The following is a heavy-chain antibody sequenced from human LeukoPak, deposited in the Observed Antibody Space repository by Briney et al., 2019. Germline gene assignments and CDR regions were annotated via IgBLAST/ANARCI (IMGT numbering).Heavy chain of an antibody. V-gene: IGHV4-59*12. CDR1: GGSISSYY. D-gene: IGHD3-3*01. CDR2: IYYSGST. J-gene: IGHJ3*02. Sequence: SETLSLTCTVSGGSISSYYWSWIRQPPGKGLEWIGSIYYSGSTYYNPSLKSRVTISVDTSKNQFSLKLSSVTAADTAVYYCASIIRLLAFDIWGQGTMVTVSS. CDR3: ASIIRLLAFDI.